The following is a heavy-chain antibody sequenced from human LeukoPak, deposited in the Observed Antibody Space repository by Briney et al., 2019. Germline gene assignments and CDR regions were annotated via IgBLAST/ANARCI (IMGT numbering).Heavy chain of an antibody. J-gene: IGHJ4*02. D-gene: IGHD3-10*01. CDR1: GFTVSSNY. Sequence: PGGSLRLSCAASGFTVSSNYMSWVRQAPGKGLEWVSVIYSGGSTYYADSVKGRFTISRDNSKNTLYLQMNSLRAEDTAVYYCAKIYGSGSLWYYFDYWGQGTLVTVSS. CDR3: AKIYGSGSLWYYFDY. CDR2: IYSGGST. V-gene: IGHV3-66*02.